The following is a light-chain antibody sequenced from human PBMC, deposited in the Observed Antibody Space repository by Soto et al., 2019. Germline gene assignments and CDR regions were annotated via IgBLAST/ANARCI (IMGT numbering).Light chain of an antibody. CDR1: SGHSSYA. CDR2: LNSDGSH. J-gene: IGLJ2*01. Sequence: QAVVTQSPSASASQGASVKLTCTLSSGHSSYAIAWHQQQPEKGPRYLMKLNSDGSHSKGDGIPDRFSGSSSGAERYLTISSLQSEDEADYYCQTWGTGILVFGGGTKLTVL. CDR3: QTWGTGILV. V-gene: IGLV4-69*01.